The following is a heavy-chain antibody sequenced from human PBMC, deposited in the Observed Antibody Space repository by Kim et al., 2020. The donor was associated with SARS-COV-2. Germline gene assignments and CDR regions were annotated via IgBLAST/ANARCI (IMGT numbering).Heavy chain of an antibody. Sequence: ASVKVSCKASGYTFTSYGISWVRQAPGQGLEWMGWISANNGNTNYAQKLQGRVTMTTDTSTSTAYMELRSLRSDDTAVYYCASDGEYCRSTSCYRFPDYWGQGTLVTVSS. CDR3: ASDGEYCRSTSCYRFPDY. CDR1: GYTFTSYG. V-gene: IGHV1-18*04. D-gene: IGHD2-2*02. J-gene: IGHJ4*02. CDR2: ISANNGNT.